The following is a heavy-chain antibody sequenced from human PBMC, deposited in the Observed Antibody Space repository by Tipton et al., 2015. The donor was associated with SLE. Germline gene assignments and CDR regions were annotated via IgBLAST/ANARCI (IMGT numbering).Heavy chain of an antibody. Sequence: QSGAEVKKPGASVKVSCKASGYTFTSYGINWVRQAPGQGLERMGWISAYNGNTNYAQKLQGRVTMTTDTSTSTAYMELRSLRSDDTAVYYCGKTVGATTAFDIWGQGTMVTVSS. CDR3: GKTVGATTAFDI. D-gene: IGHD1-26*01. CDR2: ISAYNGNT. J-gene: IGHJ3*02. CDR1: GYTFTSYG. V-gene: IGHV1-18*01.